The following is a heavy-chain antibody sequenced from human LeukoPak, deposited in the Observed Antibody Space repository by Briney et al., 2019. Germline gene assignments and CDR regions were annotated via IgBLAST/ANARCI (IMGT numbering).Heavy chain of an antibody. CDR2: IYTSGST. J-gene: IGHJ5*02. CDR1: GGSISSGSYY. V-gene: IGHV4-61*02. Sequence: SETLSLTCTVSGGSISSGSYYWSWLRQPAGKGLEWIGRIYTSGSTNYNPSHKSRVTISVDTSKNQFSLKLSSVTAADTAVYYCARGDYCSSTSCYSDWFDPWGQGTLVTVSS. CDR3: ARGDYCSSTSCYSDWFDP. D-gene: IGHD2-2*01.